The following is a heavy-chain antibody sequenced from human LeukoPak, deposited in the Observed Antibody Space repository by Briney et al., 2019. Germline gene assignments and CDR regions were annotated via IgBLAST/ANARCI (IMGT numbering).Heavy chain of an antibody. V-gene: IGHV4-39*07. CDR3: ARDNYYGSGTWLDP. D-gene: IGHD3-10*01. J-gene: IGHJ5*02. CDR2: IYYSGST. CDR1: GGSISSSSYY. Sequence: SETLSLTCTVSGGSISSSSYYWGWIRQPPGKGLEWIGSIYYSGSTYYNPSLKSRVTISVDTSKNQFSLKLSSVTAADTAVYYCARDNYYGSGTWLDPWGQGTLVTVSS.